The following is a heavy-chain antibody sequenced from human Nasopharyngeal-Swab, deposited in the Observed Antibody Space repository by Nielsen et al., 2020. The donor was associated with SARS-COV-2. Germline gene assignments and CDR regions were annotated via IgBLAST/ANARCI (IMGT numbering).Heavy chain of an antibody. V-gene: IGHV3-30-3*01. J-gene: IGHJ4*02. CDR3: ARDAPDYGDYAIDY. Sequence: WIRQPPGKGLEWVAVISYGGSNKYYADSVKGRFTISRDNSKNTLYLQMNSLRAEDTAVYYCARDAPDYGDYAIDYWGQGTLVTVSS. CDR2: ISYGGSNK. D-gene: IGHD4-17*01.